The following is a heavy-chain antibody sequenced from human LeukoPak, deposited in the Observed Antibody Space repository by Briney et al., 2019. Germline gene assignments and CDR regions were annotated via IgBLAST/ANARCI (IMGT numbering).Heavy chain of an antibody. D-gene: IGHD5-24*01. V-gene: IGHV4-4*07. CDR3: ARDLVEMATIALDY. J-gene: IGHJ4*02. CDR2: IYTSGST. Sequence: RPSETLSLTCTVSGGSISSYYWSWIRQPAGKGLEWIGRIYTSGSTNYNPSLKSRVTMSVGTSKNQFSLKLSSVTAADTAVYYCARDLVEMATIALDYWGQGTLVTVSS. CDR1: GGSISSYY.